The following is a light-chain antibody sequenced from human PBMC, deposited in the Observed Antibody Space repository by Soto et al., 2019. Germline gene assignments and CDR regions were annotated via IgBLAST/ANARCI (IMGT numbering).Light chain of an antibody. V-gene: IGKV1-39*01. Sequence: DIQMTQSPSSLSASVGDRVTITCRASQSISSYLNWYQQKPGKAPELLIYSTSTLQSGVPSRFGGSGSGTDFTLTISSLQPEDFATYYCQQSFTIPWTFGQGTKVDIK. CDR1: QSISSY. CDR2: STS. J-gene: IGKJ1*01. CDR3: QQSFTIPWT.